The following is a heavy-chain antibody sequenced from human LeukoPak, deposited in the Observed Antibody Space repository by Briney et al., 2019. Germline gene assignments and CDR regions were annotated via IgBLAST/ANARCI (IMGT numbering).Heavy chain of an antibody. Sequence: GASVKVSCKASGYTFTGYYMHWVRQAPGQGLEWMGWINPNSGGTNYAQKFQGRVTMTRDTSISTAYMELSRLRSDDTAVYYCATVHHLIHGYNLHYFDYWGQGTLVTVSS. V-gene: IGHV1-2*02. D-gene: IGHD5-24*01. CDR3: ATVHHLIHGYNLHYFDY. J-gene: IGHJ4*02. CDR2: INPNSGGT. CDR1: GYTFTGYY.